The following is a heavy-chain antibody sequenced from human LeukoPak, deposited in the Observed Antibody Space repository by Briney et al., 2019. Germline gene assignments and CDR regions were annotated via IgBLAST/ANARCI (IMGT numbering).Heavy chain of an antibody. CDR3: ARVRFLERSQYYFDY. CDR1: EFTFNIYW. V-gene: IGHV3-7*01. CDR2: IKQDGSEK. D-gene: IGHD3-3*01. Sequence: GGSLRLSCAVSEFTFNIYWMSWVRQAPGKGLEWVANIKQDGSEKYYVDSVEGRFTISRDNAKNSLYLQMNSLRAEDTAVYYCARVRFLERSQYYFDYWGQGTLVTVSS. J-gene: IGHJ4*02.